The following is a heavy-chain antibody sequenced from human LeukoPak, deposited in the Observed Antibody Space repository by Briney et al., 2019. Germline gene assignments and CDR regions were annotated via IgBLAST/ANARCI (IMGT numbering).Heavy chain of an antibody. V-gene: IGHV3-30*02. CDR3: TTDFNPLWLYIDY. D-gene: IGHD5-18*01. CDR2: IRYDGSNK. CDR1: GFTFSSYG. Sequence: GGSLRLSCAASGFTFSSYGMHWVRQAPGKGLEWVAFIRYDGSNKYYADSVKGRFTISRDDSKNTLYLQMNSLKTEDTAVYYCTTDFNPLWLYIDYWGQGTLVTVSS. J-gene: IGHJ4*02.